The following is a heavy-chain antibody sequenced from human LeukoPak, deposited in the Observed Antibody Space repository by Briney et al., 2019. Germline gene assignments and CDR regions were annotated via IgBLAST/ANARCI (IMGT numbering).Heavy chain of an antibody. Sequence: GGSLRLSCAASGFTFSSYSMNWVRQAPGKGLEWVSYISSSSSTIYYAESVKGRFTISRDNAKNSLYLQMNSLRAEGTAVYYCASLSGSSDYWGPGNLVTVSS. CDR1: GFTFSSYS. CDR2: ISSSSSTI. D-gene: IGHD1-26*01. CDR3: ASLSGSSDY. V-gene: IGHV3-48*01. J-gene: IGHJ4*02.